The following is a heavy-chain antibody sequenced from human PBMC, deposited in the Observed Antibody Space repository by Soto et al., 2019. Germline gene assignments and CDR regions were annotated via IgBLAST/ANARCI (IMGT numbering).Heavy chain of an antibody. J-gene: IGHJ6*02. CDR3: ASGGDCSSTSCQDYYDYGMDV. CDR2: ISAYNGNT. Sequence: ASVKVSCKASGYTFTSYGISWVRQAPGQGLEWMGWISAYNGNTNYAQKLQGRVTMTTDTSTSTAYMELRSLRSDDTAVYYCASGGDCSSTSCQDYYDYGMDVWGQGTTVTVSS. D-gene: IGHD2-2*01. V-gene: IGHV1-18*01. CDR1: GYTFTSYG.